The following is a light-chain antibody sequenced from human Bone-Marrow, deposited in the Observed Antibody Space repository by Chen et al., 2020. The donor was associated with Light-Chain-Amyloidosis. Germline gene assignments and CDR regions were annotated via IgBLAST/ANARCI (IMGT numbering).Light chain of an antibody. CDR1: DLPTKY. V-gene: IGLV3-25*03. CDR3: QSADSSGTYEVI. CDR2: RDT. J-gene: IGLJ2*01. Sequence: SYELTQPPSVSVSAGQTARITCSGDDLPTKYAYWYQQKPVQAPLLGIHRDTERPSGISERFSGSSSGTTATLTISGVQAEDEADYHCQSADSSGTYEVIFGGGTKLTVL.